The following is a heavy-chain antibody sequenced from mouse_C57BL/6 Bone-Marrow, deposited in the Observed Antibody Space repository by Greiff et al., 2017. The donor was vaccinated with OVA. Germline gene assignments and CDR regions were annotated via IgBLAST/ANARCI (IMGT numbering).Heavy chain of an antibody. V-gene: IGHV14-4*01. CDR1: GFNIKDDY. J-gene: IGHJ2*01. D-gene: IGHD2-4*01. CDR3: TTGDYAFDY. CDR2: IDPENGDT. Sequence: EVQGVESGAELVRPGASVKLSCTASGFNIKDDYMHWVKQRPEQGLEWIGWIDPENGDTEYASKFQGKATITADTSSNTAYLQLSSLTSEDTAVYYCTTGDYAFDYWGQGTTLTVSS.